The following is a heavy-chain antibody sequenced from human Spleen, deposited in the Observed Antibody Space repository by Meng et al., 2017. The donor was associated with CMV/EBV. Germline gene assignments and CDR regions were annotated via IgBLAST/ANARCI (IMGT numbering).Heavy chain of an antibody. CDR2: IYSGGST. CDR1: GFTVSSNY. D-gene: IGHD3-16*01. V-gene: IGHV3-53*01. CDR3: ATDVVGASLYY. J-gene: IGHJ4*02. Sequence: GESLKISCAASGFTVSSNYMSWVRQAPGKGLEWVSVIYSGGSTYYADSVKGRFTISRDNSKNTLYFQLNSLRAEDTAVYHCATDVVGASLYYWGQGTLVTVSS.